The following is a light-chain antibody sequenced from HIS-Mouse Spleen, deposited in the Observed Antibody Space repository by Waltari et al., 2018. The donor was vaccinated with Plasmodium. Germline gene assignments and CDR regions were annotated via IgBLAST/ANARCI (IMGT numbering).Light chain of an antibody. CDR3: QQYNNWSFT. CDR1: QRVSSN. CDR2: GAS. V-gene: IGKV3-15*01. J-gene: IGKJ3*01. Sequence: EIVMTQSPATLSVSPGERATLSCRASQRVSSNLAWYQQKPGQAPRLLIYGASTRATGITARFSGSGSGTEFTLTISSLQSEDFAVYYCQQYNNWSFTFGPGTKVDIK.